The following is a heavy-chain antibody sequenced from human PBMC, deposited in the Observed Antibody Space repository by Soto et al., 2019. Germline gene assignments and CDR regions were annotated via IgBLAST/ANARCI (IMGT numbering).Heavy chain of an antibody. J-gene: IGHJ4*02. CDR3: ATRPPRRNIAAGY. CDR1: GFTFTSYE. Sequence: GGSLRLSCAASGFTFTSYEMNWVRQAPGKGLEWVSYISSSGTTKYYADSVKGRFTISRDSAKNSLYLQMNSLRAEDTAVYYCATRPPRRNIAAGYWGQGTLVTVSS. CDR2: ISSSGTTK. V-gene: IGHV3-48*03. D-gene: IGHD6-6*01.